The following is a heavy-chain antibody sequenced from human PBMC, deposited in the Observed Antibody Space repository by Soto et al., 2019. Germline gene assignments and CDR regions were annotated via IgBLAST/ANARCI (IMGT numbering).Heavy chain of an antibody. D-gene: IGHD1-26*01. J-gene: IGHJ6*02. CDR2: IYYSGST. CDR3: ARHIGWELSLDHYYGMDV. CDR1: GGSISSSSYY. V-gene: IGHV4-39*01. Sequence: PSETLSLTCTVSGGSISSSSYYWGWIRQPPGKGLEWIGSIYYSGSTYYNPSLKSRVTISVDTSKNQFSLKLSSVTAADTAVYYCARHIGWELSLDHYYGMDVWGQGTTVTVS.